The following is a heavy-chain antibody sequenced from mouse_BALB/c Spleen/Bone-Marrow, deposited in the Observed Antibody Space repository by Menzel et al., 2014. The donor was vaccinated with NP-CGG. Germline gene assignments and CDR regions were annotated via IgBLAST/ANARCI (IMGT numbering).Heavy chain of an antibody. CDR2: INPDSSTI. CDR1: GFDFSRYW. V-gene: IGHV4-1*02. J-gene: IGHJ3*01. D-gene: IGHD1-2*01. Sequence: EVQLQQSGGGLVQPGGSLKLSCAASGFDFSRYWMSWVRQAPGKGLEWIGEINPDSSTINYTPSLKDKFIISRDNAKNTLYLQMSKVRSEDTALYYCARQGYYGYCAYWGQGTLVTVSA. CDR3: ARQGYYGYCAY.